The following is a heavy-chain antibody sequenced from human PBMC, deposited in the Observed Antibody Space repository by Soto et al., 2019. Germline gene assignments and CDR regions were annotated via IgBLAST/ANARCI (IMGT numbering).Heavy chain of an antibody. V-gene: IGHV5-51*01. CDR3: ARLVSTFRCYYYATAV. D-gene: IGHD2-2*01. Sequence: PEASLKISRKGSGYTFTDYWIGWVRQLPGKGLDLMVIIYPGESDTRYSPSFQGHVTITVDKSTSTAYLQWNTLKASDTAMYYCARLVSTFRCYYYATAVGGQVTMVAVSS. J-gene: IGHJ6*02. CDR1: GYTFTDYW. CDR2: IYPGESDT.